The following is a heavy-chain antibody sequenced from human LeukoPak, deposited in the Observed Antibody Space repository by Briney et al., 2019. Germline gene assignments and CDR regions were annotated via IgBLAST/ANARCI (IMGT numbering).Heavy chain of an antibody. CDR1: GFTFSSYS. Sequence: GGSLRLSCAASGFTFSSYSMNWVRQAPGKGLEWVSSISSSSSYIYYADSVKGRFTISRDNAKNSLYLQMNSLRAEDTAVYYCARDRSGPLWFGELNYFDYWGQGTLVTVSS. J-gene: IGHJ4*02. V-gene: IGHV3-21*01. CDR2: ISSSSSYI. D-gene: IGHD3-10*01. CDR3: ARDRSGPLWFGELNYFDY.